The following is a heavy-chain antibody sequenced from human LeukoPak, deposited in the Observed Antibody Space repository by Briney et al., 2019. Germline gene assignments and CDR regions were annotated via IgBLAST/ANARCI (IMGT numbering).Heavy chain of an antibody. Sequence: PGGSLRLSCAASVFTFSSYSMNWVRQAPGKGLEWVSSISSSSSYIYYADSVKGRFTISRDNAKNSLYLQMNSLRAEDTAVYYCARFYDILAQFDYWGQGTLVTVSS. J-gene: IGHJ4*02. CDR2: ISSSSSYI. V-gene: IGHV3-21*01. CDR1: VFTFSSYS. D-gene: IGHD3-9*01. CDR3: ARFYDILAQFDY.